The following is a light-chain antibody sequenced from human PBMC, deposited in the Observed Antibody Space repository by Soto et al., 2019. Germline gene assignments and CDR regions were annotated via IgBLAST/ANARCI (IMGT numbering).Light chain of an antibody. Sequence: IQLTQSPSSLSASVGDRVTITCRASQGISSYLAWYQQKPGKAPKLLIYAASTLQGGVPSRFSGSGSGTDFTLTISSLQPVDFGTYYCQQLNSYPITFGQGTRLEIK. CDR2: AAS. CDR1: QGISSY. V-gene: IGKV1-9*01. CDR3: QQLNSYPIT. J-gene: IGKJ5*01.